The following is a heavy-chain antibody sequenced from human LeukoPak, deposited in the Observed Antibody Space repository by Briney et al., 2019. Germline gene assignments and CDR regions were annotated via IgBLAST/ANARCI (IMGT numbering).Heavy chain of an antibody. CDR1: GFTFSTSW. D-gene: IGHD1-26*01. V-gene: IGHV3-74*01. CDR2: INSDGSNT. J-gene: IGHJ4*02. CDR3: TTDLGSGSLFDY. Sequence: GGSLRLSCGASGFTFSTSWMNWVRQAPGKGLVWVSQINSDGSNTNYADSVKGRFTISRDNAKNTLYLQMNSLKTEDTAIYYCTTDLGSGSLFDYWGQGTLVTVSS.